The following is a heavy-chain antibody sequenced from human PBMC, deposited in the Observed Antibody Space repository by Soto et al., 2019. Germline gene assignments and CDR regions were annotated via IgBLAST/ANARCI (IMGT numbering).Heavy chain of an antibody. D-gene: IGHD3-9*01. CDR2: IYSGGST. CDR1: GFTVSSNY. V-gene: IGHV3-66*01. CDR3: ARDHQTYYDILTGYYRGYYYMDV. Sequence: GGSLRLSCAASGFTVSSNYMSWVRQAPGKGLEWVSVIYSGGSTYYADSVKGRFTISRDNSKNTLYLQMNSLRAEDTAVYYCARDHQTYYDILTGYYRGYYYMDVWGKGTTVTVSS. J-gene: IGHJ6*03.